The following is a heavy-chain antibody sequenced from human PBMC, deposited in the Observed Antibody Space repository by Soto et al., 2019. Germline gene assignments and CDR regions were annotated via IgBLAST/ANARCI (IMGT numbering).Heavy chain of an antibody. CDR1: GYIFTGYH. D-gene: IGHD1-7*01. J-gene: IGHJ6*02. CDR2: INPNSGGT. V-gene: IGHV1-2*02. CDR3: AREELPIDYYGMDV. Sequence: VQLVQSGVEVKKPGASVKVSCKASGYIFTGYHMHWVRQAPGQGLEWMGWINPNSGGTKYAQKLQGRVTMTRDTSISTAYMELSSLRSDDTAVYYCAREELPIDYYGMDVWGQGTTVTVSS.